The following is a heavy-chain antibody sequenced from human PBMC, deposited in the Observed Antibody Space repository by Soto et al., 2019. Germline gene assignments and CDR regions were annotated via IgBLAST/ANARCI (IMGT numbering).Heavy chain of an antibody. CDR3: ARERVDFWSGYYYGMDV. D-gene: IGHD3-3*01. CDR1: GFTFSSYE. CDR2: ISSSGSTI. V-gene: IGHV3-48*03. J-gene: IGHJ6*02. Sequence: GGSLRLSCAASGFTFSSYEMNWVRQAPGKGLEWVSYISSSGSTIYYADSVKGRFTISRDNAKNSLYLQMNSLRAEDTAVYYCARERVDFWSGYYYGMDVWGQGTTVTVSS.